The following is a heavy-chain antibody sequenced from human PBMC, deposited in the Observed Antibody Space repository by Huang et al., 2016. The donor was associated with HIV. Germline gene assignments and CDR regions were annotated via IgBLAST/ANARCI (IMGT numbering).Heavy chain of an antibody. V-gene: IGHV3-33*04. Sequence: VQLIESGGGVVQPGKSLRLSCATSGFILSNYGMHWVRQAPGKGLKVVAFIRNDGMKKNYAGSVRGRFTVGRDNGNNTLFLQMRSLGVDDTAVYYCARGDYYDSSGYHPGYFDYWGQGILVTVSS. D-gene: IGHD3-22*01. CDR1: GFILSNYG. CDR2: IRNDGMKK. J-gene: IGHJ4*02. CDR3: ARGDYYDSSGYHPGYFDY.